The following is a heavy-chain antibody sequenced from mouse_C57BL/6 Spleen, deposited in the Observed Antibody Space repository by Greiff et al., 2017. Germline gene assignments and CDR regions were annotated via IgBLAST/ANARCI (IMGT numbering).Heavy chain of an antibody. V-gene: IGHV5-9*01. D-gene: IGHD2-3*01. J-gene: IGHJ3*01. CDR3: ARHIYDGKGGFAY. CDR1: GFTFSSYT. CDR2: ISGGGGNT. Sequence: EVQGVESGGGLVKPGGSLKLSCAASGFTFSSYTMSWVRQTPEQRLEWVATISGGGGNTYYPDSVKGRFTISRDNAKNTLYLQMSSLRSEDTALYYCARHIYDGKGGFAYWGQGTLVTVSA.